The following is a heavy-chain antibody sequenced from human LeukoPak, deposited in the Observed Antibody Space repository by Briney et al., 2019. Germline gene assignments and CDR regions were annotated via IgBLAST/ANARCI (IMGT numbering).Heavy chain of an antibody. CDR3: ARARYGSGSYHYMDV. V-gene: IGHV4-61*02. Sequence: SQTLSLTCTVSGGSISSGSYYWTWIRQPAGKGLEWIGRIYISGSTSYNPSLKSRVTMSVDTSKNQFSLKLNSVTAADTAVYYCARARYGSGSYHYMDVWGKGTTVTISS. CDR2: IYISGST. J-gene: IGHJ6*03. CDR1: GGSISSGSYY. D-gene: IGHD3-10*01.